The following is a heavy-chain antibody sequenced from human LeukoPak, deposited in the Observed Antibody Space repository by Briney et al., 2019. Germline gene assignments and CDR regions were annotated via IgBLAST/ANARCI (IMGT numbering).Heavy chain of an antibody. J-gene: IGHJ3*02. CDR1: GYTFTSYG. CDR2: ISAYNGNT. CDR3: ARVLLWFGEGAFDI. Sequence: GASVKVSCKASGYTFTSYGISWVRQAPGQGLEWMGWISAYNGNTNYAQKLQGRVTMTTDTSTSTAYMELRSLRSDDTAVYYCARVLLWFGEGAFDIWGQGTMVTVSS. D-gene: IGHD3-10*01. V-gene: IGHV1-18*01.